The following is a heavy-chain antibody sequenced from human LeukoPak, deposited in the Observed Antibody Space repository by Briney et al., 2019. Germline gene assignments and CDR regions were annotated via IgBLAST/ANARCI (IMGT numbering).Heavy chain of an antibody. Sequence: PGGSLRLSCAASGFTFSDYYMSWIRQAPGKGLEWVSYISSSSYTNYADSVKGRFTIPRDNTKNSLYLQMNSLRAEDTAVYYCAKSWFGDSYGMDVWGKGTTVTVSS. D-gene: IGHD3-10*01. V-gene: IGHV3-11*06. CDR3: AKSWFGDSYGMDV. J-gene: IGHJ6*04. CDR2: ISSSSYT. CDR1: GFTFSDYY.